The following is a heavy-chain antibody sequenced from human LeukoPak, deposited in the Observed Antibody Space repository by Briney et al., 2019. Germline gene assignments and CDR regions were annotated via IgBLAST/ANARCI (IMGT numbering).Heavy chain of an antibody. CDR2: INHSGST. CDR1: GGSFSGYY. V-gene: IGHV4-34*01. Sequence: PSETLSLTCAVYGGSFSGYYWSWIRQPPGKGLEWIGEINHSGSTNYNPSLKSRVTISVDTSKNQFSLKLSSVTAADTAVYYCARVVPAAIFRYNWFDPWGQGTLVTVSS. J-gene: IGHJ5*02. D-gene: IGHD2-2*01. CDR3: ARVVPAAIFRYNWFDP.